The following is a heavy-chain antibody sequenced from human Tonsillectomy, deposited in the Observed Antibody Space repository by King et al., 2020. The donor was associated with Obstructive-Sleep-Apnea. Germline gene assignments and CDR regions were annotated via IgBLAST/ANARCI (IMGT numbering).Heavy chain of an antibody. V-gene: IGHV5-10-1*03. J-gene: IGHJ6*02. CDR3: ARQSIAAAGMGEYYYYGMDV. CDR2: IDPSDSYT. CDR1: GYSFTSYW. Sequence: EQLVQSGAEVKNPGESLRISCKGSGYSFTSYWISWVRQMPGKGLEWMGRIDPSDSYTNYSPSFQGHVTISADKSISTAYLQWSSLKASDTAMYYCARQSIAAAGMGEYYYYGMDVWGQGTTVTVSS. D-gene: IGHD6-13*01.